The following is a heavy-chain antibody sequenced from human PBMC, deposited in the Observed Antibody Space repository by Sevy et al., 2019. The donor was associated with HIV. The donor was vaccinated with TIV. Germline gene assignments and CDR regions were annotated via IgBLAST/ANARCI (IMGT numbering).Heavy chain of an antibody. J-gene: IGHJ4*02. D-gene: IGHD1-26*01. CDR3: ARGVGLDC. V-gene: IGHV3-7*01. CDR1: GFTLSPYW. Sequence: GGSLRLSCAASGFTLSPYWMTWVRQAPGKGLGWVANIRPDGSDKYYVESVKGRFTISRDNARNSLYLQMNSLRADDTAMYYCARGVGLDCWGQGALVTVSS. CDR2: IRPDGSDK.